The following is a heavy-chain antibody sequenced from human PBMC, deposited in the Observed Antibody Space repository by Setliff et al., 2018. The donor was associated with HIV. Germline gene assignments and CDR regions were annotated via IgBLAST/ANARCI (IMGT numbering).Heavy chain of an antibody. CDR3: ATYADRESNRFDP. J-gene: IGHJ5*02. D-gene: IGHD3-10*01. V-gene: IGHV4-61*02. CDR2: IYTSGST. Sequence: SETLSLTCTVSGGSISSGSYYWNWIRQPAGKGLEWIGRIYTSGSTNYNPSLRRRVTISVDTSKNQFSLKLSSVTAADTAVYYCATYADRESNRFDPWGQGILVTVSS. CDR1: GGSISSGSYY.